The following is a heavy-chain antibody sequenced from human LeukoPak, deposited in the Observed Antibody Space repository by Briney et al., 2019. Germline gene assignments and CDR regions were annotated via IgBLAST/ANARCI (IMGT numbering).Heavy chain of an antibody. V-gene: IGHV5-51*01. J-gene: IGHJ5*02. CDR3: ARRPAYGSSSWFDP. Sequence: GESLKISCKGSGNSFTSYWIGWVRQMPGKGLEWMGIVYLGDSDTRYSPSFQGQVTISADKSINTAYLQWSSLKASDTAMYYCARRPAYGSSSWFDPWGQGTLVTVSS. CDR1: GNSFTSYW. D-gene: IGHD6-6*01. CDR2: VYLGDSDT.